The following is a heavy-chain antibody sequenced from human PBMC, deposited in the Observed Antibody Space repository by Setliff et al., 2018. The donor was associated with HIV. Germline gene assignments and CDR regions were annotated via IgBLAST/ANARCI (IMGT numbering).Heavy chain of an antibody. Sequence: SETLSLTCIVSGGSISSYYWSWIRQPPGKGLEWIGYIYYSGSTNYNPSLKSRVTISVDTSKNQFSLKLNSVTAADSAVYYCARAPSNGWYLGAFDYWGQGTLVTVPQ. CDR2: IYYSGST. J-gene: IGHJ4*02. CDR1: GGSISSYY. CDR3: ARAPSNGWYLGAFDY. V-gene: IGHV4-59*01. D-gene: IGHD6-19*01.